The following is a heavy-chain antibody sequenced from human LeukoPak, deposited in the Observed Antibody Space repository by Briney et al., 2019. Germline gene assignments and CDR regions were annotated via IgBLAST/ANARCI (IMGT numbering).Heavy chain of an antibody. V-gene: IGHV3-21*01. Sequence: GGSLRLSCAASGFTFSSYSMSWVRQAPGKGLEWVSSISSSGSYIYYADSVKGRFTISKDNAKNSLYLQMNSLRAEDTAVYYCAGVVPAADYYYYYMDVWGKGTTVTVSS. J-gene: IGHJ6*03. CDR3: AGVVPAADYYYYYMDV. D-gene: IGHD2-2*01. CDR1: GFTFSSYS. CDR2: ISSSGSYI.